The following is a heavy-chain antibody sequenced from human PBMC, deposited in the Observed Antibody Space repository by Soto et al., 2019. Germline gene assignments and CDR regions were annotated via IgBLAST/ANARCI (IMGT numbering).Heavy chain of an antibody. CDR1: GYTFTSYA. CDR3: ARDFIAVAGPY. Sequence: GASVKVSCKASGYTFTSYAMHWVRQAPGQRLEWMGWTNAGNGNTKYSQKFQGRVTITRDTSASTAYMELSSLRSEDTAVYYCARDFIAVAGPYWGQGTLVTVSS. V-gene: IGHV1-3*01. J-gene: IGHJ4*02. CDR2: TNAGNGNT. D-gene: IGHD6-19*01.